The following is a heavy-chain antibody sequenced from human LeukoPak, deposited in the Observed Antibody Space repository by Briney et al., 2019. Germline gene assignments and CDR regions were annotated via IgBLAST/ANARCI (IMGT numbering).Heavy chain of an antibody. D-gene: IGHD3-22*01. CDR2: IYYTGST. CDR3: ARALGGYDYSFDY. CDR1: GGSIRSYY. J-gene: IGHJ4*02. V-gene: IGHV4-59*01. Sequence: SGTLSLTCTVSGGSIRSYYWSWIRQPPGKGLEWIGCIYYTGSTNYTPSLKSRVTISVDTSNNLFSLKLTSVTAADTAVYYCARALGGYDYSFDYWGQGTLVTVSS.